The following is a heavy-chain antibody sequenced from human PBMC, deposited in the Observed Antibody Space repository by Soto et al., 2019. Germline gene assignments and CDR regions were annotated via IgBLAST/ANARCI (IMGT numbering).Heavy chain of an antibody. CDR1: GGSISSSSSY. J-gene: IGHJ4*02. D-gene: IGHD3-3*01. V-gene: IGHV4-39*01. Sequence: QLQLQESGPGLVKPSETLSLTCTVSGGSISSSSSYWGWIRQPPGKGLEWIGSINYSGSTYYNSSLQSRITISGDTSKNQFSLKLSSVTAADTAVYFCAKTGFWSDYRVADYWGQGTLVTVSS. CDR2: INYSGST. CDR3: AKTGFWSDYRVADY.